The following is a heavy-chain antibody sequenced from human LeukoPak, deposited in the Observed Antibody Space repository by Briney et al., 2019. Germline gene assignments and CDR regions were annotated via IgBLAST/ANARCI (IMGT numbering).Heavy chain of an antibody. CDR3: ARSDYGELWYFDL. J-gene: IGHJ2*01. D-gene: IGHD4-17*01. CDR1: GYTFTSYY. Sequence: ASVKVSCKASGYTFTSYYMHWVRQAPGQGLEWMGIINPSGGSTNYAQKFQGRVTITADKSTSTAYMELSSLRSEDTAVYYCARSDYGELWYFDLWGRGTLVTVSS. V-gene: IGHV1-46*01. CDR2: INPSGGST.